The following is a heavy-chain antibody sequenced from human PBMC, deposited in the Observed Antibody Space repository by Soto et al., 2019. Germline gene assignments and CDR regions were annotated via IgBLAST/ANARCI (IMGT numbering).Heavy chain of an antibody. CDR3: ARQVWSDYYSPNWFDP. CDR1: GGSISSSSYY. CDR2: IYYSGST. D-gene: IGHD3-3*01. Sequence: QVQLQESGPGLVKPSETLSLTCTVSGGSISSSSYYWGWIRQPPGKGLEWIGSIYYSGSTYYNPSFKSRVTISVDTSKNQFALKLSAVTATDTAVYYCARQVWSDYYSPNWFDPWGQGTLVTVSS. V-gene: IGHV4-39*01. J-gene: IGHJ5*02.